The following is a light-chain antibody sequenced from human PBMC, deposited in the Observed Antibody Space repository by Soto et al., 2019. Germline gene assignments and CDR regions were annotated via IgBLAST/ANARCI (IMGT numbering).Light chain of an antibody. V-gene: IGKV1-39*01. CDR3: QQSYSTPWT. Sequence: DIQMTQSPSSLSASVGDRVTITCRASQSISSHLNWYQQKPGKAPKLLIYAASSLQSGVPSRFSGSGSGTDFTLTISSLQPEDFATDYCQQSYSTPWTFGQGTKVEIK. CDR1: QSISSH. CDR2: AAS. J-gene: IGKJ1*01.